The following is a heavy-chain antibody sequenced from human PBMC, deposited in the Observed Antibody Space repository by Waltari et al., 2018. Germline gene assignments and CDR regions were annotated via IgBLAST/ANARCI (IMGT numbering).Heavy chain of an antibody. V-gene: IGHV4-59*08. Sequence: QVQLQESGPGLVKPSETLSLTCTVSGGPISPYYWTWIRQPPGKGLEWIGYMFYSGSTNYNPSLKSRVTMSVDTSENQFSLKLTSVTAADTAIYYCARHPSAAAAVDPWGQGTLVTVSS. CDR2: MFYSGST. D-gene: IGHD6-13*01. CDR1: GGPISPYY. J-gene: IGHJ5*02. CDR3: ARHPSAAAAVDP.